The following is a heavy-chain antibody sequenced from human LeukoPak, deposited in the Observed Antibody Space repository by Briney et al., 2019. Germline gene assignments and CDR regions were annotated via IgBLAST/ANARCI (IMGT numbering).Heavy chain of an antibody. Sequence: GGSLRLSCAASGFTFSSYAMSWVRQAPGKGLEWVSAISGSGGSTYYADSVKGRFTISRDNSKNTLYLQMNSLRAQDTAVYYFSKYCGYRDWFVQREAFDIWGQATMVTVSS. V-gene: IGHV3-23*01. CDR1: GFTFSSYA. CDR2: ISGSGGST. J-gene: IGHJ3*02. CDR3: SKYCGYRDWFVQREAFDI. D-gene: IGHD5-12*01.